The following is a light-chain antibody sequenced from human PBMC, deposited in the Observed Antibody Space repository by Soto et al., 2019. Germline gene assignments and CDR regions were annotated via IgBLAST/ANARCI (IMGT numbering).Light chain of an antibody. CDR2: GAS. J-gene: IGKJ1*01. CDR1: QSVSSSY. CDR3: QQYGSSPRT. V-gene: IGKV3-20*01. Sequence: EIVLTQSPGTLSLSPGERATLSCRASQSVSSSYLAWYQQKPGQAPRLLIYGASSRATGIPDRFSGSGSGTDFTLTISRLEPEDFAVYYCQQYGSSPRTLGQGTKVDNK.